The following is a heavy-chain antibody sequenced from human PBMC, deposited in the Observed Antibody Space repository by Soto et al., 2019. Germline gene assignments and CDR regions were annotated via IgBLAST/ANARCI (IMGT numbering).Heavy chain of an antibody. CDR3: AKDWKDPGLHDY. J-gene: IGHJ4*02. V-gene: IGHV3-30*18. D-gene: IGHD1-1*01. CDR1: GFTFSSYG. Sequence: QVQLVESGGGVVQPGRSLRLSCAASGFTFSSYGMHWVRQAPGKGLEWVAVISYDGSNKYYADSVKGRFTISGDNSKNTLYLQMNSLRAEDTAVYYCAKDWKDPGLHDYWGQGTLVTVSS. CDR2: ISYDGSNK.